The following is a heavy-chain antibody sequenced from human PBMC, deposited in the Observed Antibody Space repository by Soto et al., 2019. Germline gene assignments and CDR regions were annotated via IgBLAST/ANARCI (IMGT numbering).Heavy chain of an antibody. CDR3: AKSDLYDFWSGYFDY. D-gene: IGHD3-3*01. CDR1: GFTFSSYN. J-gene: IGHJ4*02. Sequence: GGSLRLSCAASGFTFSSYNMNWVRQAPGKGLEWVSAISASGGSTYYADSVKGRFTISRDNSKNTLYLQMNSLRAEDTAVYYCAKSDLYDFWSGYFDYWGQGTLVTVSS. CDR2: ISASGGST. V-gene: IGHV3-23*01.